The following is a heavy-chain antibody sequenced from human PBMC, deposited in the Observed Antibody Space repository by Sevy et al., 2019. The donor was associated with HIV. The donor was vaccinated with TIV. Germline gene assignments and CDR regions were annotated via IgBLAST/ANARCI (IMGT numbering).Heavy chain of an antibody. D-gene: IGHD3-3*01. CDR1: GFTFGDYA. CDR2: IKSKTYGGTT. J-gene: IGHJ6*02. Sequence: GSLRLSCTASGFTFGDYAMSWLRQAPGKGLEWVGFIKSKTYGGTTEYAASVKGRFTISRDDSKSIAYLQMNSLKTEDTALYYCSRVQGTIPPYNYFGMDVWGQGTTVTVSS. CDR3: SRVQGTIPPYNYFGMDV. V-gene: IGHV3-49*03.